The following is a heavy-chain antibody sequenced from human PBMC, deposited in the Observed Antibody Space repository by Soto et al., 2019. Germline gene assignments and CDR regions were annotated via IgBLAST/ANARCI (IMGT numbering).Heavy chain of an antibody. D-gene: IGHD3-10*01. CDR1: GGSISSYY. CDR2: IYYSGST. Sequence: SETLSLTCTVSGGSISSYYWSWIRQPPGKGLEWIGYIYYSGSTNYNPSLKSRVTISVDTSKNQFSLKLSSVTAADTAVYYCAREYYYGSGPTKQWFDPWGQGTLVTVSS. V-gene: IGHV4-59*01. J-gene: IGHJ5*02. CDR3: AREYYYGSGPTKQWFDP.